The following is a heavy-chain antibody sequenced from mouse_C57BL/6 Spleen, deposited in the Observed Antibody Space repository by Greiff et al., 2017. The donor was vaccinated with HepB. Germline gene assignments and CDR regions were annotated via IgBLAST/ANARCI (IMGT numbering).Heavy chain of an antibody. CDR1: GFTFSSYA. CDR3: ARERSYGDFDY. CDR2: ISDGGSYT. J-gene: IGHJ2*01. D-gene: IGHD1-1*02. Sequence: EVMLVESGGGLVKPGGSLKLSCAASGFTFSSYAMSWVRQTPEKRLEWVATISDGGSYTYYPDNVKGRFTISRDNAKNNLYLQMSHLKSEDTAMYYCARERSYGDFDYWGQGTTLTVSS. V-gene: IGHV5-4*01.